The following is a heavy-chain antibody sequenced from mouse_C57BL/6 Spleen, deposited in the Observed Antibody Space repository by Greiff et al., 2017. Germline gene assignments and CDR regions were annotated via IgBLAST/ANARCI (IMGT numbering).Heavy chain of an antibody. Sequence: VKLQQPGAELVRPGSSVKLSCKASGYTFTSYWMHWVKQRPIQGLEWIGNIDPSDSETHYNQKFKDKATLTVDKSSSTAYMQLSSLTSEDSAVYYCARGEDYYYGSAYWGQGTLVTVSA. CDR1: GYTFTSYW. CDR3: ARGEDYYYGSAY. D-gene: IGHD1-1*01. J-gene: IGHJ3*01. V-gene: IGHV1-52*01. CDR2: IDPSDSET.